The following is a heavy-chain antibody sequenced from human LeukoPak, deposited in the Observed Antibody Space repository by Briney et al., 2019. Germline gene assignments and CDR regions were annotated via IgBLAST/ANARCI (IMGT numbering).Heavy chain of an antibody. CDR3: ARQITDQSSGYDSIDY. V-gene: IGHV5-51*01. D-gene: IGHD5-12*01. J-gene: IGHJ4*02. CDR2: IYPGDSDT. CDR1: GYIFTTYW. Sequence: GESLKISCQSSGYIFTTYWIGGVRQLPGKGLEWMGIIYPGDSDTRYSPSFEGQVTISADKSITTAYLQWSSLRASADAMYYCARQITDQSSGYDSIDYWGQGTLVTVSS.